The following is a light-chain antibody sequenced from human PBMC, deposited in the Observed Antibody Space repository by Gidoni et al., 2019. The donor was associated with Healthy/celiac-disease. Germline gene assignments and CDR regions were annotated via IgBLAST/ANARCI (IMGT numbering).Light chain of an antibody. Sequence: EIVLTQSPATLSLSPGERATISYRASQSVSSYLAWYQQKPGQAPRLLIYDASNRATGIPARFSGSGSGTDFTLTISSLEPEDFAVYYCQQRSNWPLSLTFGGGTKVEIK. CDR3: QQRSNWPLSLT. CDR1: QSVSSY. V-gene: IGKV3-11*01. J-gene: IGKJ4*01. CDR2: DAS.